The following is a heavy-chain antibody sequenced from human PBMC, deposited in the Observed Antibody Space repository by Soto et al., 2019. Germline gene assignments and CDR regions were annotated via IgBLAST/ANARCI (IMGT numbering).Heavy chain of an antibody. V-gene: IGHV3-53*01. CDR2: IYSGGST. J-gene: IGHJ6*02. CDR1: GFTVSSNY. CDR3: ARSGGTTSLDYYRMDV. Sequence: GGSLRLSCAASGFTVSSNYMSWVRQAPGKGLEWVSVIYSGGSTYYAASVKGRFTISRDNSKNTLYLQKNSLRAEDTAVYYCARSGGTTSLDYYRMDVWGAGTAATVTS. D-gene: IGHD1-7*01.